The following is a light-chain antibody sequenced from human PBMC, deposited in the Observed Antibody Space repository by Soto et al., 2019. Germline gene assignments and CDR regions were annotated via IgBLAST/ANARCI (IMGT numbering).Light chain of an antibody. V-gene: IGLV2-14*01. CDR2: EVS. CDR1: SNDVGGYNY. CDR3: SSYTGSNIRGV. Sequence: QSALTQPASVSGSPGQSITISCTGTSNDVGGYNYVSWYQHHPGKAPKLMIYEVSDRPSGVSTRFSGSKSGNTASLTISGLQAEDEADYCCSSYTGSNIRGVFGTGTKVTVL. J-gene: IGLJ1*01.